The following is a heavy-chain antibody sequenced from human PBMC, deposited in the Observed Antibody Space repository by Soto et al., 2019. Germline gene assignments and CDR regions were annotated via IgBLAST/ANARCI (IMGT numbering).Heavy chain of an antibody. CDR1: GFTFSSHW. Sequence: PGGSLRLSCAASGFTFSSHWVSWVRQAPGKGLEWVANIKQDGSEKYYVDSVKGRFTISRDNAKNSLYLQMNSLRAEDTAVYYCARDGDSSSWYNTDAFDIWGQGTMVTVSS. J-gene: IGHJ3*02. V-gene: IGHV3-7*01. CDR3: ARDGDSSSWYNTDAFDI. D-gene: IGHD6-13*01. CDR2: IKQDGSEK.